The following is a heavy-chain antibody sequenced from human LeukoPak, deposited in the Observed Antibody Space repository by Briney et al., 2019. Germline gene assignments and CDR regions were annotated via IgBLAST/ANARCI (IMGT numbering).Heavy chain of an antibody. V-gene: IGHV3-30*02. J-gene: IGHJ6*03. D-gene: IGHD3-10*01. CDR3: AKDSAFYYIDV. Sequence: GGSLRLSCAASGFTFSGYWMSWVRQAPGKGLEWVAFIRYNGNNQYYADSVKGRFTISRDNSKSTLYLQMNSLKGDDTAVYYCAKDSAFYYIDVWGKGTTVIISS. CDR1: GFTFSGYW. CDR2: IRYNGNNQ.